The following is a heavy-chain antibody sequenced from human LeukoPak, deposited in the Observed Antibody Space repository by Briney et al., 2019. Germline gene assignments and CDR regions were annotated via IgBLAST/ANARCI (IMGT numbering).Heavy chain of an antibody. Sequence: GGSLRLSCAASGFTFSSYAMHWVRQAPGKGLEWVAVISYDGSNKYYADSVKGRFTISRDNSKNTLYLQMNSLRAEDTAVYYCADIEADYWGQGTLVTVSS. J-gene: IGHJ4*02. D-gene: IGHD2-15*01. CDR2: ISYDGSNK. V-gene: IGHV3-30-3*01. CDR1: GFTFSSYA. CDR3: ADIEADY.